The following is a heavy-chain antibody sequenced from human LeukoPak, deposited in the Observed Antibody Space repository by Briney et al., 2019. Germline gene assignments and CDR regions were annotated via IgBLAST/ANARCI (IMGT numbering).Heavy chain of an antibody. V-gene: IGHV1-2*02. CDR3: ARDVVTMVRGVIISWFDP. CDR1: GYTFTGYY. Sequence: ASVMVSCKASGYTFTGYYMHWVRQAPGQGLEWMGWINPNSGGTNYAQKFQGRVTMTRDTSISTAYMELSRLRSDDTAVYYCARDVVTMVRGVIISWFDPWGQGTLVTVSS. J-gene: IGHJ5*02. CDR2: INPNSGGT. D-gene: IGHD3-10*01.